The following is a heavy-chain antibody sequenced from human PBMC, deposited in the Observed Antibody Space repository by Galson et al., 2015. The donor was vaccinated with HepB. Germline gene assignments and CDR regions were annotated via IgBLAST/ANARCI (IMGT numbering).Heavy chain of an antibody. CDR2: ISSSSSTI. CDR3: ARGDEVGATNLDY. D-gene: IGHD1-26*01. Sequence: SLRLSCAASGFTFSSYSMNWVRQAPGKGLEWVSYISSSSSTIYYADSVKGRFTISRDNAKNSLYLQMNSLRAEDTAVYYCARGDEVGATNLDYWGQGTLVTVSS. CDR1: GFTFSSYS. V-gene: IGHV3-48*01. J-gene: IGHJ4*02.